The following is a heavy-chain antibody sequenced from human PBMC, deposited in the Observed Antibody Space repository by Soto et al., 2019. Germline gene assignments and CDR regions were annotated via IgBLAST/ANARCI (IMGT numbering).Heavy chain of an antibody. Sequence: ASVKVSCKASGYTFTSYYMHWVRQAPGQGLEWMGIINPSGGSTSYAQKFQGRVTMTRDTSTSTVYMELSSLRSEDTAVYYCARDRPVVITTFGAFDIWGQGTMVTVSS. D-gene: IGHD3-22*01. CDR2: INPSGGST. V-gene: IGHV1-46*01. CDR1: GYTFTSYY. CDR3: ARDRPVVITTFGAFDI. J-gene: IGHJ3*02.